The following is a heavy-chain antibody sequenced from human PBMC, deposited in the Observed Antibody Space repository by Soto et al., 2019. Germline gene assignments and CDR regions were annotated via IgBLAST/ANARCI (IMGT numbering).Heavy chain of an antibody. D-gene: IGHD6-19*01. V-gene: IGHV4-34*01. CDR2: INHSGST. J-gene: IGHJ5*02. CDR3: ARGGIALVKGRRWFDP. CDR1: GGSFSGYY. Sequence: SETLSLTCAVYGGSFSGYYWSWIRQPPGKGLEWIGEINHSGSTNYNPSLKSRVTISVDTSKNQFSLKLSSVTAADTAVYYCARGGIALVKGRRWFDPWGQGTLVTVS.